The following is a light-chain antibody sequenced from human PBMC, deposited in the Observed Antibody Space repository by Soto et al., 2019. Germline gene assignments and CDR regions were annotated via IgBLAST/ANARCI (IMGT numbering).Light chain of an antibody. CDR2: EVT. J-gene: IGLJ7*01. CDR1: GSDIGTYDF. Sequence: QSALTQPASVSGSPGQSITISCIGTGSDIGTYDFVSWYQQRPGEAPKLIIYEVTNRPSGISYRFSGSKSGFTASLTISGLQADDESHYYCSSYTTSSTWVFGGGTQLTVL. CDR3: SSYTTSSTWV. V-gene: IGLV2-14*01.